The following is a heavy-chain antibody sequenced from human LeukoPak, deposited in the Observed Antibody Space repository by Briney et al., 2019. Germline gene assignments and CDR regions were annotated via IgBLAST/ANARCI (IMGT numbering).Heavy chain of an antibody. Sequence: PSETLSLTCTVYGGSISSSSYCWGWIRQPPGKGLEWIGSIFYSGSTYYNPSLKSRVTISVDTSKDQFSLKLSSVTAADTAVYYCARHGGQGLVLDYFDYWGQGTLVTVSS. CDR3: ARHGGQGLVLDYFDY. D-gene: IGHD6-19*01. V-gene: IGHV4-39*01. CDR2: IFYSGST. CDR1: GGSISSSSYC. J-gene: IGHJ4*02.